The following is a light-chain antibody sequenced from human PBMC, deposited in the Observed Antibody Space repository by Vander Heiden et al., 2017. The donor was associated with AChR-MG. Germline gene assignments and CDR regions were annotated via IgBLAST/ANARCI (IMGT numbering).Light chain of an antibody. CDR2: STN. CDR1: SGSVSTSYY. Sequence: TVVPHAPSFSVSPGGTVTLTCGLSSGSVSTSYYPSWYQQTPGQAPRTLIYSTNTRSSGVPDRFSGSILGNKAALTITGAQADDESDYYCVLYMGSGIWVFGGGTKLTVL. CDR3: VLYMGSGIWV. J-gene: IGLJ3*02. V-gene: IGLV8-61*01.